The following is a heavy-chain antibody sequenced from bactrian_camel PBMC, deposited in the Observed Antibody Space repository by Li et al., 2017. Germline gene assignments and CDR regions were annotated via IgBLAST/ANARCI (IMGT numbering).Heavy chain of an antibody. D-gene: IGHD6*01. CDR2: TAT. J-gene: IGHJ4*01. CDR3: AKDADGSWFHEYNY. CDR1: SDIFTKCE. V-gene: IGHV3S53*01. Sequence: HVQLVESGGGSVQAGGSLTLSCATSSDIFTKCEIEWWRQAPGQGRKLVAITATRLVDPVKGRFTLSQDNAKNTVYLQLNSLKTEDMAMYYCAKDADGSWFHEYNYWGQGTQVTVS.